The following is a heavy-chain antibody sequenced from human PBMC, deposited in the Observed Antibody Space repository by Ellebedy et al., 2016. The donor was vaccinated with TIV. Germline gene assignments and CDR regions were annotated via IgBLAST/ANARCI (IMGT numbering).Heavy chain of an antibody. CDR3: AREGTMIVAFDI. V-gene: IGHV1-69*13. D-gene: IGHD3-22*01. J-gene: IGHJ3*02. CDR1: GYNFLNFG. Sequence: ASVKVSCKASGYNFLNFGVSWVRQAPGQGLEWMGGIIPIFGTANYAQKFQGRVTITADESTSTAYMELSSLRSEDTAVYYCAREGTMIVAFDIWGQGTMVTVSS. CDR2: IIPIFGTA.